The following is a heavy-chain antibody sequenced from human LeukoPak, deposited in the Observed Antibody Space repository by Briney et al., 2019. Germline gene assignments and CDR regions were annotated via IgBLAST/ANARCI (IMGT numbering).Heavy chain of an antibody. D-gene: IGHD6-13*01. Sequence: ASVKVSCKASGYTFTSYGISWVRQAPGQGLEWMGWISTYNANTKYAQKFQGRVAMTTDTSTGTAYMELRNLRFDDTAFYYCARVISSSWYHHDHWGQGTLVTVSS. J-gene: IGHJ4*02. CDR3: ARVISSSWYHHDH. V-gene: IGHV1-18*01. CDR1: GYTFTSYG. CDR2: ISTYNANT.